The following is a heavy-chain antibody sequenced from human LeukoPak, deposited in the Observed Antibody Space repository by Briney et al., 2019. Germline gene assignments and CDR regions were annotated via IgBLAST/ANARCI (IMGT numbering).Heavy chain of an antibody. V-gene: IGHV3-23*01. Sequence: PGGSLRLSCAASGFTFSTYAMSWVRQAPGKGLEWVSGISNSGGSSYYADSVKGRFTISRDNSKNTLYLQMNSLRAEDTAVYYCAKVGGREDFFDPWGQGTLVTVSS. J-gene: IGHJ5*02. CDR2: ISNSGGSS. D-gene: IGHD2-15*01. CDR1: GFTFSTYA. CDR3: AKVGGREDFFDP.